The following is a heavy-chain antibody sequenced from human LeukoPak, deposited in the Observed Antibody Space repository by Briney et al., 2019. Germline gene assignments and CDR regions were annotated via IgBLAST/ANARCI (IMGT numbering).Heavy chain of an antibody. J-gene: IGHJ4*02. CDR2: IYTSGST. Sequence: SETLSLTCTVSGGSVSSYYWSWIRQPPGKGLEWNGYIYTSGSTNYNPSLKSRVTISVDTSKNQFSLKLSSVTAADTAVYYCARQRRGSPNYDFWSGYYEYWGQGTLVTVSS. D-gene: IGHD3-3*01. CDR1: GGSVSSYY. CDR3: ARQRRGSPNYDFWSGYYEY. V-gene: IGHV4-4*09.